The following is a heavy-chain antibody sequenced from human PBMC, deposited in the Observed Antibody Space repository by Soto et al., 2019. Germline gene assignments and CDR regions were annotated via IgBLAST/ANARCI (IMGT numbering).Heavy chain of an antibody. J-gene: IGHJ6*02. V-gene: IGHV3-23*01. Sequence: GGSLRLSCAASGFTFSSYAMNWVRQAPGKGLEWVSGISGSGGSTYYGDSVKGRFTISRDNSKNTLYLQMNSLRAEDTAVYYCAKDSVVWFGELLSYYGMNVWGQGTTVT. CDR2: ISGSGGST. CDR3: AKDSVVWFGELLSYYGMNV. D-gene: IGHD3-10*01. CDR1: GFTFSSYA.